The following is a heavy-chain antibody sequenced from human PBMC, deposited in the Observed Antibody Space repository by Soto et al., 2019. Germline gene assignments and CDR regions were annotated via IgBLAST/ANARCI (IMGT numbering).Heavy chain of an antibody. CDR1: GGTFSSYA. J-gene: IGHJ5*02. Sequence: SVKVSCKASGGTFSSYAISWVRQAPGQGLEWMGGIIPIFGTANYAQKFQGRVTITADESTSTAYMELSSLRSEDTAVYYCARWYNWNYWFDPRGQGTLVTVSS. D-gene: IGHD1-7*01. CDR2: IIPIFGTA. V-gene: IGHV1-69*13. CDR3: ARWYNWNYWFDP.